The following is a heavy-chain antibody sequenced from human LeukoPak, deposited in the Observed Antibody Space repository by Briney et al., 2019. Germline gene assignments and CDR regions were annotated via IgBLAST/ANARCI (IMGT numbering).Heavy chain of an antibody. J-gene: IGHJ4*02. D-gene: IGHD1-26*01. CDR1: GFAFNTYS. Sequence: GGSLRLSCAASGFAFNTYSMNWVRQAPGKGLEWVSFIFSSSTYIYYTDSVKGRFTISRDNSKNTLYLQMNSLRAEDTAVYYCAKSFLPIVGATDYWGQGTLVTVSS. CDR3: AKSFLPIVGATDY. CDR2: IFSSSTYI. V-gene: IGHV3-21*04.